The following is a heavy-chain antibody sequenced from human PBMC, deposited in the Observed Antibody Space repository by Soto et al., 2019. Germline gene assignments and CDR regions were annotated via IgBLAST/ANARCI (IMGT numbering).Heavy chain of an antibody. CDR2: INHSGST. Sequence: QVQLQQWGAGLLKPSETLSLTCAVYGGSFSGYYWSWIRQPPGKGLEWIGEINHSGSTNYNPSLXXXXXXXXXXXXXXXXXXXXXXTAADTAVYYCARVRTNWFDPWGQGTLVTVSS. D-gene: IGHD3-10*01. CDR1: GGSFSGYY. J-gene: IGHJ5*02. CDR3: ARVRTNWFDP. V-gene: IGHV4-34*01.